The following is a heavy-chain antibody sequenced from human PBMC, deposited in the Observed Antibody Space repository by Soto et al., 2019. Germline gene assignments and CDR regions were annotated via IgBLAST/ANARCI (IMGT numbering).Heavy chain of an antibody. D-gene: IGHD4-17*01. Sequence: SETLSLTCTVSGGSISSSSYYWGWIRQPPGKGLEWIGSIYYSGSTYYNPSLKSRVTISVDTSKNQFSLKLSSVTAADTAVYHCAAPDYGDHDYWGQGTLVTVSS. J-gene: IGHJ4*02. CDR2: IYYSGST. CDR1: GGSISSSSYY. CDR3: AAPDYGDHDY. V-gene: IGHV4-39*01.